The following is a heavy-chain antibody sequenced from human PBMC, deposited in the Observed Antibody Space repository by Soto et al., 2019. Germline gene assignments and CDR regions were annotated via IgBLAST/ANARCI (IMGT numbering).Heavy chain of an antibody. V-gene: IGHV1-8*01. CDR2: MNPESRNT. D-gene: IGHD2-2*01. J-gene: IGHJ4*02. Sequence: QVQLVQSGAEVKEPGASVRVSCKASGYTFTSYDINWVRQATGQGLEWMGWMNPESRNTGYAQKFQGRVTITRDTSISTAYMELTSLTSEDTAVYYCARFVRHQLPTIDFWGQGTLVTVSS. CDR1: GYTFTSYD. CDR3: ARFVRHQLPTIDF.